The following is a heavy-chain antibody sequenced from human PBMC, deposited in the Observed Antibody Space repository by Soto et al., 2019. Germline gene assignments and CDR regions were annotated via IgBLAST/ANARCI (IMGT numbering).Heavy chain of an antibody. CDR3: ARDKLYSYGANYHYYSGMHV. D-gene: IGHD5-18*01. CDR2: IYYSGTT. V-gene: IGHV4-38-2*02. J-gene: IGHJ6*01. Sequence: EKGLEWIGSIYYSGTTYYNPSLKSRVTISVDTSKNQFSLKLSSVTAADTAVYYCARDKLYSYGANYHYYSGMHVCAQGTT.